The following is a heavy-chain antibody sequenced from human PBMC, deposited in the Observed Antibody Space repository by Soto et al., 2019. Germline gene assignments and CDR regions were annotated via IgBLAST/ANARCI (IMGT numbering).Heavy chain of an antibody. CDR3: TTDGFSGIVGI. CDR1: GFPFTTAW. Sequence: GGSLRLSCVASGFPFTTAWMTWVRQAPGKGLEWVGRIRSKTSSETREYAAPVKGRFTISRDDSKNMLYLEMNSLKIEDTGVYYCTTDGFSGIVGIWGQGTMVTVS. CDR2: IRSKTSSETR. D-gene: IGHD5-12*01. V-gene: IGHV3-15*01. J-gene: IGHJ3*02.